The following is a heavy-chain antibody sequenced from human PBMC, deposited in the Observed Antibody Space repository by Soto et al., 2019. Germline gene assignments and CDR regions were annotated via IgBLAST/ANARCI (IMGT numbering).Heavy chain of an antibody. CDR2: ISSSGGST. Sequence: EVQLEESGGGLVQPGGSLRLSCTASGFTFSSYAIHWVGQAPGKGLECVSAISSSGGSTYYVNSVKGRFTISRDNSKNTLYLQMGSLRADDMAVYYCARSCEGSGSYYKPLYFDYWGRGTLVTVSS. CDR3: ARSCEGSGSYYKPLYFDY. J-gene: IGHJ4*02. V-gene: IGHV3-64*01. CDR1: GFTFSSYA. D-gene: IGHD3-10*01.